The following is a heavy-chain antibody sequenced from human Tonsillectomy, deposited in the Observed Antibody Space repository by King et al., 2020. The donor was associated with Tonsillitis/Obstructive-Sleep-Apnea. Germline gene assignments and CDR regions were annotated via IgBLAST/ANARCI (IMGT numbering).Heavy chain of an antibody. D-gene: IGHD3-22*01. CDR1: GFSLSTRGVG. Sequence: TLKESGLTLVKPTQTLMLTCTFSGFSLSTRGVGVGWIRQPPGKALEWLALIYWDDDKRYNPSLKSRLTITQDTSKVILTMTNMGPVDTATYYCAHLKYYYDSSGYYSYAMDVWGQGTTVTVSS. J-gene: IGHJ6*02. CDR3: AHLKYYYDSSGYYSYAMDV. CDR2: IYWDDDK. V-gene: IGHV2-5*02.